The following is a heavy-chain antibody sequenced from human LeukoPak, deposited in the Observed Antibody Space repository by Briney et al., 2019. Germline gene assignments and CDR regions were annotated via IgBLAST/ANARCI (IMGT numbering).Heavy chain of an antibody. D-gene: IGHD2-21*02. J-gene: IGHJ4*02. Sequence: PGGSLRLSCAASGFTFSDHYMDWVRQAPGKGLEWVGRTRNKANSYTTEYAASVKGRFTISRDDSKNSLYLQMNSLKTEDTAVYYCAAPGVGGSGLLWGQGTLVTVSS. CDR3: AAPGVGGSGLL. CDR1: GFTFSDHY. V-gene: IGHV3-72*01. CDR2: TRNKANSYTT.